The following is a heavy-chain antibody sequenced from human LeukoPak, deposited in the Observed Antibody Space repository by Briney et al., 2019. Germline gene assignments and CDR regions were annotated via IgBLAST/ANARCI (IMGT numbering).Heavy chain of an antibody. CDR3: ARVHGWAFDY. Sequence: GGSLRLSCAASGFTFSSYWMSWVRQAPGKGLEWVGRIKSKTDGGTTDYAAPVKGRFTISRDDSKNSLFLQMNSLKTEDTAVYYCARVHGWAFDYWGQGALVTVSS. D-gene: IGHD3-10*01. CDR1: GFTFSSYW. V-gene: IGHV3-15*01. CDR2: IKSKTDGGTT. J-gene: IGHJ4*02.